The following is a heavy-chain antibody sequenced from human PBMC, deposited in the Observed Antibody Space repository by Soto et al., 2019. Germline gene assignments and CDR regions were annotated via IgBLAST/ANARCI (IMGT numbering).Heavy chain of an antibody. V-gene: IGHV1-18*01. Sequence: ASVKVSCKASGYTLTSHGISWVRQAPGQGLEWMGWISTYNGNTKYAQKFQERVTMTADTSTNTAHMELRSLRSDDTAMYYCASGYYDSSGPFDYWGQGTLVTVSS. J-gene: IGHJ4*02. D-gene: IGHD3-22*01. CDR1: GYTLTSHG. CDR2: ISTYNGNT. CDR3: ASGYYDSSGPFDY.